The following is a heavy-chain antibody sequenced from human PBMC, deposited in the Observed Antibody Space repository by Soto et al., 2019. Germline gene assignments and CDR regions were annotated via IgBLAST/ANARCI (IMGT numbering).Heavy chain of an antibody. CDR1: GDSCTSYW. Sequence: GVSLKISCRGAGDSCTSYWIGWVRQMPGKGLEWMGIIYPGDSDTRYSPSFQGQVTISADKSISTAYLQWSSLKASDTAMYYCARLGDRQSHSKFDPWGQGTLVTVSS. D-gene: IGHD3-10*01. CDR3: ARLGDRQSHSKFDP. V-gene: IGHV5-51*01. CDR2: IYPGDSDT. J-gene: IGHJ5*02.